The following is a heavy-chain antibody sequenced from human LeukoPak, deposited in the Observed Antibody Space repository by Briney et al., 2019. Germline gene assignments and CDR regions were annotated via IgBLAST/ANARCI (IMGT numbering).Heavy chain of an antibody. CDR3: ARVVGARLSGF. V-gene: IGHV4-4*02. D-gene: IGHD6-6*01. CDR2: IYHSGNA. CDR1: GGSISSNNW. Sequence: SETLSLTCAVSGGSISSNNWWSWVRQPPGKGLEWIGEIYHSGNANYNPSLKTRVTMSVDKSKNQFSLILSSVTAADTAVYYCARVVGARLSGFWGQGTLVTVSS. J-gene: IGHJ4*02.